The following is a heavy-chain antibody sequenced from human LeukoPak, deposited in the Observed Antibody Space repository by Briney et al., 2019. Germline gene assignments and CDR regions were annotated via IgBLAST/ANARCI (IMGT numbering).Heavy chain of an antibody. CDR3: AKGASEGDYYSMDV. CDR1: GFTFNNYA. J-gene: IGHJ6*04. V-gene: IGHV3-23*01. CDR2: ITESGATT. Sequence: PGGSLRLSCAASGFTFNNYAMNWVRQAPGKGPEWVSGITESGATTYYADSVKGRFTVSRDNSKNMVYLQMNSLRAEDTALYYCAKGASEGDYYSMDVWGKGTTVIVSS. D-gene: IGHD1-26*01.